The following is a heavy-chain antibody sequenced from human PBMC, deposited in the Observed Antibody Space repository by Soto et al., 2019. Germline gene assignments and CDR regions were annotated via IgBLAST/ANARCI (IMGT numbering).Heavy chain of an antibody. D-gene: IGHD6-13*01. V-gene: IGHV4-39*01. J-gene: IGHJ5*02. CDR3: ARRRVIATAGTKYNWFDP. Sequence: QLQLQESGPGLVKPSETLSLTCTVSGGSISGSSYYWGWIRQPPGKGLEWIGSIYYSGTTYYNPSRKSPLTISVDTSRNQFSLRLSSVTAADTAVYYCARRRVIATAGTKYNWFDPWGQGTLVTVSS. CDR2: IYYSGTT. CDR1: GGSISGSSYY.